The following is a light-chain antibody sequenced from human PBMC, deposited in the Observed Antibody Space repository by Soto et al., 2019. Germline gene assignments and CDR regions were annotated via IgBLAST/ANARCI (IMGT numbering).Light chain of an antibody. Sequence: EIVLTQSPGTLSLSPGERATLSCRASQSVSSSYLAWYQQKPGQAPRLLIYGASSRATGIPDRFSGRGSGTDFSLTISRLEPEDSAVYSCQQYGSSPLFTFGPGTKVDIK. CDR2: GAS. V-gene: IGKV3-20*01. CDR3: QQYGSSPLFT. J-gene: IGKJ3*01. CDR1: QSVSSSY.